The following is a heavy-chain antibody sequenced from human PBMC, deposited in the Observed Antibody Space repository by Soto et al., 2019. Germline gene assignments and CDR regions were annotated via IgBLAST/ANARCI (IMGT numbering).Heavy chain of an antibody. V-gene: IGHV3-23*01. D-gene: IGHD3-22*01. Sequence: GGSLRLSCAASGFTFSSYAMSWVRQAPGKGLEWVSAISGSGGSTDYADSVKGRFTISRDNSKNTLYLQMNSLRAEDTAVYYCAKGSRSLDSSVYPDGFAPGGQGTLVTVPS. CDR1: GFTFSSYA. CDR3: AKGSRSLDSSVYPDGFAP. CDR2: ISGSGGST. J-gene: IGHJ5*02.